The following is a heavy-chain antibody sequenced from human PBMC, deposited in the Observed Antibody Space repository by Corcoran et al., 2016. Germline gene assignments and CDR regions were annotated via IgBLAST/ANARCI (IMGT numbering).Heavy chain of an antibody. V-gene: IGHV4-59*01. J-gene: IGHJ5*02. CDR1: GGSISSYY. CDR3: ARVHIAVAVGWWFDP. CDR2: IYYSGST. Sequence: QVQLQESGPGLVKPSETLSLTCTVSGGSISSYYWSWIRQPPGKGLEWIGYIYYSGSTNYNPSLKSRVTISVDTSKNQFSLKLSSVTAADTAVYYCARVHIAVAVGWWFDPWGQGTLVTVSS. D-gene: IGHD6-19*01.